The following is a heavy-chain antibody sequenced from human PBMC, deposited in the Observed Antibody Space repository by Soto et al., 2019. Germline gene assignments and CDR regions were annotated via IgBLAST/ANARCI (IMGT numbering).Heavy chain of an antibody. CDR3: AKFVRDDVRRSDLAH. Sequence: PSETLSLTCTVSGDSITASYSNWAWIRQPPGKGLGWIGTFYYSGTTSQNPPLRSRITISGDTSRNQFSLNLRSVTAADSGVYYCAKFVRDDVRRSDLAHWGQGTLVTVSS. D-gene: IGHD6-25*01. V-gene: IGHV4-39*01. CDR2: FYYSGTT. CDR1: GDSITASYSN. J-gene: IGHJ4*02.